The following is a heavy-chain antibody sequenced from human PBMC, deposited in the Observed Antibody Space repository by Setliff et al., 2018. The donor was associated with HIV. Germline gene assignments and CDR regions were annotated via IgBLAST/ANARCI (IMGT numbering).Heavy chain of an antibody. CDR1: GGSFSGYY. J-gene: IGHJ6*03. V-gene: IGHV4-34*01. D-gene: IGHD1-7*01. CDR2: IDHSGNT. Sequence: PSETLSLTCAVYGGSFSGYYWSCIRQPPGKGLEWIGEIDHSGNTNYNPSLKSRVTISVDTSKNPFSLKLSSVTAADTAVYYCARDRFTWNYGKNYMDVWGTGTTVTVSS. CDR3: ARDRFTWNYGKNYMDV.